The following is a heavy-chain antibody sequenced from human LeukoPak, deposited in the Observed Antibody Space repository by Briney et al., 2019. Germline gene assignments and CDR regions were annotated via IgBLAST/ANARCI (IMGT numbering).Heavy chain of an antibody. CDR3: ARRERLGYSYGRGTLDI. D-gene: IGHD5-18*01. V-gene: IGHV3-23*01. CDR2: ISPSGGST. Sequence: PGGSLRLSCAASGFTFSTFALSWVRQAPGKGLEWVSSISPSGGSTYYADSVKGRFTISRDNSRNTLYLQMNSLRVEDTAVYYCARRERLGYSYGRGTLDIWGQGTMVTVSS. CDR1: GFTFSTFA. J-gene: IGHJ3*02.